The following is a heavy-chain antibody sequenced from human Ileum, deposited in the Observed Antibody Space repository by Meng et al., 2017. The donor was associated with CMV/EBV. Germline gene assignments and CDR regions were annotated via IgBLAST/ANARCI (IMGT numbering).Heavy chain of an antibody. CDR3: AHRPPATYYFNY. Sequence: QITVQEAGLTVGKPKQTLTLTCTLSGFSISTSGVGVGWIRQPPGKALEWLALIFWDDDKRYSPSLQSRLTITKDTSKNQVVLTFTNMDPVDTATYYCAHRPPATYYFNYWGQGTLVTVSS. V-gene: IGHV2-5*02. D-gene: IGHD2-15*01. CDR1: GFSISTSGVG. J-gene: IGHJ4*02. CDR2: IFWDDDK.